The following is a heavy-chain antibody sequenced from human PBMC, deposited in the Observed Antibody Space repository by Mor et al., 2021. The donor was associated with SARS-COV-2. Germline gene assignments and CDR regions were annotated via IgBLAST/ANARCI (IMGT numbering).Heavy chain of an antibody. CDR3: ARSAPTPSNVGSNRVWFHP. Sequence: SESYIGIRQAPGTGLEWIGSIYYSGSTNYSPSLKSRVTMSVDTSKNQFSLRLTSVTAADTAIYYCARSAPTPSNVGSNRVWFHPWG. J-gene: IGHJ5*02. V-gene: IGHV4-59*01. CDR1: SES. D-gene: IGHD1-26*01. CDR2: IYYSGST.